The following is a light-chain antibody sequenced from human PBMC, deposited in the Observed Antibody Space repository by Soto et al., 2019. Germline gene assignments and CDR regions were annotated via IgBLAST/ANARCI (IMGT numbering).Light chain of an antibody. CDR1: QAISSY. V-gene: IGKV1-27*01. CDR2: ATS. J-gene: IGKJ4*01. CDR3: HKYKHAPT. Sequence: DIQLTQSPSSLSASVGDRVTITCRASQAISSYLAWYQQKPGKVPELLIYATSTLQSAAPARFSGSGSGTDVTVTICSRQPEDVATYYCHKYKHAPTFGGGTKVEIK.